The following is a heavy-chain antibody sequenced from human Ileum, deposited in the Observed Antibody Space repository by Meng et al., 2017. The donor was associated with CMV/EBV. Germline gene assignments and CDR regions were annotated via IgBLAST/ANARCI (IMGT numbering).Heavy chain of an antibody. V-gene: IGHV3-30*02. CDR2: IRFDGSNE. D-gene: IGHD3-22*01. Sequence: GGSLRLSCAASGFTFSCYGMHWVRQAPGKGREWVAFIRFDGSNEYSADSVKGRFTISRDNLKNTLYLQMNSLRVEDTAVYYCAKEANYYDSSGYYGSDYWGQGTLVTVSS. J-gene: IGHJ4*02. CDR1: GFTFSCYG. CDR3: AKEANYYDSSGYYGSDY.